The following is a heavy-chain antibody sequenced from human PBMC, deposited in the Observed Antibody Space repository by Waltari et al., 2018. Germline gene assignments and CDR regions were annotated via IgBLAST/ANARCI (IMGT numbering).Heavy chain of an antibody. J-gene: IGHJ4*02. CDR2: ISDSSSYI. Sequence: EVQLVESGGGLVKPGGSLRLSCVASGFIFSTYSMNWVRQAPGKGLEWVSSISDSSSYIYYADSVKGRFTISRDNAKNSLYLQMNSLRAEDTAVYYCARDLNVISMVQDLDYWGQGTLVTVSS. CDR1: GFIFSTYS. D-gene: IGHD3-10*01. V-gene: IGHV3-21*06. CDR3: ARDLNVISMVQDLDY.